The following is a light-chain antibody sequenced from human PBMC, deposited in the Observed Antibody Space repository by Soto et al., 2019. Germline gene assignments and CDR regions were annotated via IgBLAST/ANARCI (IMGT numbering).Light chain of an antibody. J-gene: IGLJ1*01. V-gene: IGLV1-44*01. CDR2: SNN. CDR1: RSSIGSNT. Sequence: QSVLTQTPSASGTPGQRVTISCSGSRSSIGSNTVNWYQHLPGSAPKLLIYSNNHRPSGVPDRFSASKAGASASLAISGLQSEDEGDYYCAAWDASLGGFYVFGSGTKVTVL. CDR3: AAWDASLGGFYV.